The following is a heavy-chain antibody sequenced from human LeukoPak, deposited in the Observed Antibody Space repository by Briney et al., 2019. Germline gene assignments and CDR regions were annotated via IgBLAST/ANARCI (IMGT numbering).Heavy chain of an antibody. Sequence: GGSLRLSCVASGFSISTYWMHWVRQAPGKGLAWVSRINPYGSSTNYADSVKGRFTISRDSARNTVYLQMNSLRADDTAVYYCARGNSGSSGLWDSWGQGTLVTVSS. J-gene: IGHJ4*02. CDR2: INPYGSST. D-gene: IGHD1-26*01. V-gene: IGHV3-74*01. CDR1: GFSISTYW. CDR3: ARGNSGSSGLWDS.